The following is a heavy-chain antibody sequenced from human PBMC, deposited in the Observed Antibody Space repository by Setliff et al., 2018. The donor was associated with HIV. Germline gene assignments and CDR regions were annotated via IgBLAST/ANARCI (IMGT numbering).Heavy chain of an antibody. D-gene: IGHD3-16*01. V-gene: IGHV4-38-2*02. CDR1: GYPISSGSY. Sequence: SETLSLTCTVSGYPISSGSYWGWLRPPPGPGLEWIGSLYPRRPTYYNPSLQSRVTISVATSKNQFSLKRSAATAADTAVYYWARRLQGGEFGHGVGGLDVWGQGT. CDR3: ARRLQGGEFGHGVGGLDV. J-gene: IGHJ6*02. CDR2: LYPRRPT.